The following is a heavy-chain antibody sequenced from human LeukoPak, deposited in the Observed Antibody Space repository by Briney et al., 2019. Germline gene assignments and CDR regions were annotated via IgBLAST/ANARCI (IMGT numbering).Heavy chain of an antibody. V-gene: IGHV3-30-3*01. D-gene: IGHD3-22*01. CDR1: GFTFSNYA. Sequence: GGSLRLSCAASGFTFSNYAMHWVRQAPGKGLEWVAVISYDGTNKYYADSVRGRFTISRDNSKNTMYLQMNSLRAEDTAMYYCARAPMSYDSSGFGGAFDIWGQGTMVTVSS. CDR3: ARAPMSYDSSGFGGAFDI. J-gene: IGHJ3*02. CDR2: ISYDGTNK.